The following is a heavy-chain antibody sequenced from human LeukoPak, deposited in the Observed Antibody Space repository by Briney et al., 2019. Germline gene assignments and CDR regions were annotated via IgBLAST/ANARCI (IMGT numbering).Heavy chain of an antibody. CDR1: GFIFSSFG. D-gene: IGHD2-2*01. Sequence: QAGGSLRLSCAASGFIFSSFGMHWVRQAPGKGLEWVAVIWHDGSYEYYLDSVKGRFTISRDNAKNSLYLQMNSLRAEDTAVYYCARTRDNYYYMDVWGKGTTVTVSS. CDR2: IWHDGSYE. CDR3: ARTRDNYYYMDV. V-gene: IGHV3-33*01. J-gene: IGHJ6*03.